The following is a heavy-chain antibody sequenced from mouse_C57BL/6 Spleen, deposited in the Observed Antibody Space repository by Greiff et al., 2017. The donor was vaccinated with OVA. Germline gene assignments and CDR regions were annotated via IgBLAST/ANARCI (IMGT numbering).Heavy chain of an antibody. J-gene: IGHJ2*01. CDR1: GFTFSSYA. CDR3: ATDAGHYFDY. V-gene: IGHV5-4*01. Sequence: EVMLVESGGGLVKPGGSLKLSCAASGFTFSSYAMSCVRQTPEKRLEWVATISDGGSYTYYPDNVKGRFTFSRDNAKNNLYLHMSHLKSEDTAMYYCATDAGHYFDYWGQGTTLTVSS. CDR2: ISDGGSYT.